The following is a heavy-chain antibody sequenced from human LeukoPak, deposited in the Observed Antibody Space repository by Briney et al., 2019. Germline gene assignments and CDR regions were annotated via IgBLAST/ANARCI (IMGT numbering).Heavy chain of an antibody. CDR2: INHSGST. J-gene: IGHJ6*02. V-gene: IGHV4-34*01. CDR1: GGSFSGYY. Sequence: PSETLSLTCAVYGGSFSGYYWSWIRQPPGKGLEWIGEINHSGSTNYDPSLKSRVTISVDTSKNQFSLELSSVTAADTAVYFCARGGGLDVWGQGATVTVSS. CDR3: ARGGGLDV.